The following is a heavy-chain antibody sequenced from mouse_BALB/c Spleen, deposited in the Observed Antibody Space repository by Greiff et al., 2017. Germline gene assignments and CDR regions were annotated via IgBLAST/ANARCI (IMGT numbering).Heavy chain of an antibody. CDR3: ARGGTDAMDY. D-gene: IGHD4-1*01. V-gene: IGHV1-77*01. Sequence: QVQLKESGPELVKPGASVKMSCKASGYTFTDYVISWVKQRTGQGLEWIGEIYPGSGSTYYNEKFKGKATLTADKSSNTAYMQLSSLTSEDSAVYFCARGGTDAMDYWGQGTSVTVSS. CDR1: GYTFTDYV. CDR2: IYPGSGST. J-gene: IGHJ4*01.